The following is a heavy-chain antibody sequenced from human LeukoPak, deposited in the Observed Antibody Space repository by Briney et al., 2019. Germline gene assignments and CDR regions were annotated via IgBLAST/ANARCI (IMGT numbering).Heavy chain of an antibody. CDR1: GYTFTSYA. D-gene: IGHD3-10*01. J-gene: IGHJ4*02. CDR3: ARTMVRGVLFDY. Sequence: ASVKVSCKASGYTFTSYAMHWVRQAPGQRLEWMGWINAGNGNTKYSQRFQGRVTITRDTSASTAYMELSSLRSEDTAVYYCARTMVRGVLFDYWGQGTLVTVSS. V-gene: IGHV1-3*01. CDR2: INAGNGNT.